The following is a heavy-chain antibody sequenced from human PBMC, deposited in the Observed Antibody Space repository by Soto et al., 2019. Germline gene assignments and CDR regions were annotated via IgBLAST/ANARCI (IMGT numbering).Heavy chain of an antibody. J-gene: IGHJ3*02. D-gene: IGHD6-13*01. CDR2: IGSVGGDT. V-gene: IGHV3-23*01. Sequence: PGGSLRLSCAASGFTFYSYAMSWVRQAPGKGLEWVSTIGSVGGDTYYADSVKGRFTISRDDSKNTLLLQMNSLRAEDTAVYYCVKDRMAYSSVWDPFDIWGQGTMVTVSS. CDR3: VKDRMAYSSVWDPFDI. CDR1: GFTFYSYA.